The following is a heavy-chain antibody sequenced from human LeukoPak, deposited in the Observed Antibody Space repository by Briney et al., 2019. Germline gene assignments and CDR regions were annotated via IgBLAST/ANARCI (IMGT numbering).Heavy chain of an antibody. D-gene: IGHD1/OR15-1a*01. CDR2: IYYSGGT. CDR1: GGSISTYY. J-gene: IGHJ3*02. V-gene: IGHV4-59*01. CDR3: ARNKPLDPFDI. Sequence: SETLSLTCTVSGGSISTYYWSWIRQPPGKGLEWIGYIYYSGGTYYNPSLKSRVTISVDTSKNQFSLKLSGVTAADTAVYYCARNKPLDPFDIWGQGTMVTVSS.